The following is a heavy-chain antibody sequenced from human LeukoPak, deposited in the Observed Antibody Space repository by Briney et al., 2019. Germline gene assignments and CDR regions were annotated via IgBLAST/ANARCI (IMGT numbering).Heavy chain of an antibody. CDR1: GFTFSSYA. CDR3: ARGGGYCSSTSCSDFDY. J-gene: IGHJ4*02. D-gene: IGHD2-2*01. Sequence: PGGSLRLSCAASGFTFSSYAMSWVRQAPGKGLEWVSAISGSGGRTYYADSVKGRFTISRDNAKNSLYLQMNSLRAEDTAVYYCARGGGYCSSTSCSDFDYWGQGTLVTVSS. CDR2: ISGSGGRT. V-gene: IGHV3-23*01.